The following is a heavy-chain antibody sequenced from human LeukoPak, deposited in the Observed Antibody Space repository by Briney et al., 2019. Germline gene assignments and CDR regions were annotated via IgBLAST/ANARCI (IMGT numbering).Heavy chain of an antibody. CDR2: IYTSGST. CDR3: AREVGQAGYSSSWEQFYYYYYYMDV. Sequence: SETLSLTCTVSGGPISSYYWSWIRQPAGKGLEWIGRIYTSGSTNYNPSLKSRVTISVDTSKNQLSLKLSSVTAADTAVYYCAREVGQAGYSSSWEQFYYYYYYMDVWGKGTTVTVSS. V-gene: IGHV4-4*07. D-gene: IGHD6-13*01. J-gene: IGHJ6*03. CDR1: GGPISSYY.